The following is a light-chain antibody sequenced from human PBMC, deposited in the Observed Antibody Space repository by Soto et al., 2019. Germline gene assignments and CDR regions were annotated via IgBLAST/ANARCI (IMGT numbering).Light chain of an antibody. V-gene: IGLV1-47*01. J-gene: IGLJ2*01. CDR2: RNN. CDR1: SSNIGSNY. Sequence: QSVLTQPPSASGTPGQRVTISCSGSSSNIGSNYVYWYQQLPGTAPKLLIYRNNQRPSGVPDRFSGSKPGTSASLAISGLRSEDEADYYCAAWDDSLSAYVVFGGGTQLTVL. CDR3: AAWDDSLSAYVV.